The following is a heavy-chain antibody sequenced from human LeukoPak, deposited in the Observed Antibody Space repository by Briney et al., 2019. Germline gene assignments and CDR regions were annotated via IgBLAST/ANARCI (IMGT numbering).Heavy chain of an antibody. J-gene: IGHJ5*02. D-gene: IGHD3-16*01. CDR3: ARGLAKNWFDP. V-gene: IGHV4-59*01. Sequence: PSETLSLTCTVSGGSISSYYWSWIRQPPGKGLEWIGYIYYSGSTNYNPSLKSRVTISVDTSKNQFSLKLSSVTAADTAVYYCARGLAKNWFDPWGQGILVTVSS. CDR1: GGSISSYY. CDR2: IYYSGST.